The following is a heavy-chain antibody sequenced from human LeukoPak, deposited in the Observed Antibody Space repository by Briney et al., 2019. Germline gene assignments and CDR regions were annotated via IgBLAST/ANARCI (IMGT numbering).Heavy chain of an antibody. D-gene: IGHD2-2*01. CDR2: MSNSGST. V-gene: IGHV4-59*08. Sequence: KPSETLSLTCTVSGASISTYYWSWIRQPPGKGLEWVGYMSNSGSTNSNPSLKSRVTISVDTSKNQLSLKLSSVTAADTAVYYCARVGSGTSPLFDYWGQGTLVTVSS. J-gene: IGHJ4*02. CDR1: GASISTYY. CDR3: ARVGSGTSPLFDY.